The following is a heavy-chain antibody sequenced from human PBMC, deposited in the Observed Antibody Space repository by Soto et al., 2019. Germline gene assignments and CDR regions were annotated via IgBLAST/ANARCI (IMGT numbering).Heavy chain of an antibody. CDR3: ARVWGGAFDI. CDR2: IYYSGST. J-gene: IGHJ3*02. Sequence: SETLSLTCTVSGGSISSYYWSWIRQPPGKGLEWIGYIYYSGSTNYNPSLKSRVTISVDTSKNQFSLKLSSMTAADTAVYYCARVWGGAFDIWGQGTMVPVSS. D-gene: IGHD3-10*01. V-gene: IGHV4-59*01. CDR1: GGSISSYY.